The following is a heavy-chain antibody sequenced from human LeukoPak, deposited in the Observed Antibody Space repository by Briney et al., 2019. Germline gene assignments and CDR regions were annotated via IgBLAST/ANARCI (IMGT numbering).Heavy chain of an antibody. CDR1: GYTFTSYW. J-gene: IGHJ4*02. Sequence: GESLKISCKGSGYTFTSYWIGWVRQMPGKDLEWMGIIYPGDSETRYSPSFQGQVTIPVDKSISTAYLQWSSLKASDTAMYYCARQATIDYFDYWGQGTLVTVSS. CDR2: IYPGDSET. D-gene: IGHD5-24*01. V-gene: IGHV5-51*01. CDR3: ARQATIDYFDY.